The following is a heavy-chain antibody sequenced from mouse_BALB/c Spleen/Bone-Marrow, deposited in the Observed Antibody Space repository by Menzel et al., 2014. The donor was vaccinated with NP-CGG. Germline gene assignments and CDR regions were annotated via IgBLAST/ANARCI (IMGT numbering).Heavy chain of an antibody. CDR3: ARAYY. J-gene: IGHJ3*01. D-gene: IGHD2-10*01. CDR1: GFTFSRYG. CDR2: INSDGGST. Sequence: EVKLEESGGGLVQFGGSLKLSCAASGFTFSRYGVSWVRQTPDKRLELVAIINSDGGSTYYPDSVKGRFTISRDNAKNTLYLQMSSLKSEDTAMYYCARAYYWGQGTLVTVSA. V-gene: IGHV5-6-3*01.